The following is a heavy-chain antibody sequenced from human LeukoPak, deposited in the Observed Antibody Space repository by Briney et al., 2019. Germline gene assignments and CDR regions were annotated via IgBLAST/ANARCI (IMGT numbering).Heavy chain of an antibody. CDR1: GGSISSGGHY. J-gene: IGHJ6*02. V-gene: IGHV4-39*07. Sequence: PSETLSLTCTVSGGSISSGGHYWSWIRQPPGKGLEWIGEINHSGSTNYNPSLKGRVTISVDTSKNQFSLKLSSVTAADTAVYYCARSGVVPAAMPHLFRYYYYGMDVWGQGTTVTVSS. CDR2: INHSGST. CDR3: ARSGVVPAAMPHLFRYYYYGMDV. D-gene: IGHD2-2*01.